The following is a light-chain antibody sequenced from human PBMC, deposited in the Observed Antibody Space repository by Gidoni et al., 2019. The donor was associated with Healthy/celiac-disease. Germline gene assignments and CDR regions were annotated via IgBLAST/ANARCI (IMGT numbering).Light chain of an antibody. Sequence: EIVLTQSPGTLSLSPGERATLSCRSSQSVSSSYLAWYQQKPGQAPRLLIYGASSRATGIPDRVSGSGSGTDFTLTISRLEPEDFAVYYCKQYGSSPTFGGGTKVEIK. J-gene: IGKJ4*01. V-gene: IGKV3-20*01. CDR3: KQYGSSPT. CDR2: GAS. CDR1: QSVSSSY.